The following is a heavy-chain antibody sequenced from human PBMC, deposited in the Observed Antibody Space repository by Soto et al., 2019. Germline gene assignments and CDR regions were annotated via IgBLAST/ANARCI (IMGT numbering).Heavy chain of an antibody. CDR2: ISRDGSNK. CDR3: ARSRNTAVADSFDF. D-gene: IGHD3-10*01. CDR1: GFTFSRYA. V-gene: IGHV3-30*04. J-gene: IGHJ4*02. Sequence: PVGSLRLSCAASGFTFSRYAIHWVRQAPGKGLEWVAVISRDGSNKYYVDSVKGRFTISRDNSKNTLYLQMNSLRDEDAAVYYCARSRNTAVADSFDFWGQGTLLTVSS.